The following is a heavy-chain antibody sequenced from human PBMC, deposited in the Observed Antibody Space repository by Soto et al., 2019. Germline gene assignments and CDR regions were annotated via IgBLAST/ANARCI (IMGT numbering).Heavy chain of an antibody. CDR3: ANVLLWFGELFPFDY. J-gene: IGHJ4*02. V-gene: IGHV3-23*01. CDR2: ISGSGGST. D-gene: IGHD3-10*01. CDR1: GFTFSSYA. Sequence: PGGSLRLSCASSGFTFSSYAMIWVRQAPGKGLEWVSAISGSGGSTYYADSVKGRFTISRDNSKNTLYLQMNSLRAEDTAVYYCANVLLWFGELFPFDYWGQGTLVTVSS.